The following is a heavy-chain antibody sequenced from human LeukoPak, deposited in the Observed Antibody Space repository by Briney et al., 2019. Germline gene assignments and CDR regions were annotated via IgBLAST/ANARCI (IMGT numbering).Heavy chain of an antibody. CDR3: ASEHIAGALWYFDY. Sequence: GGSLRLSCAASGFTFSSYGMHWVRQAPGKGLEWVAVIWYDGSNKYYADSVKGRFTISRDNSKNTLYLQMNSLRAEDTAVYYCASEHIAGALWYFDYWGQGTLVTVSS. J-gene: IGHJ4*02. CDR1: GFTFSSYG. D-gene: IGHD6-13*01. V-gene: IGHV3-33*01. CDR2: IWYDGSNK.